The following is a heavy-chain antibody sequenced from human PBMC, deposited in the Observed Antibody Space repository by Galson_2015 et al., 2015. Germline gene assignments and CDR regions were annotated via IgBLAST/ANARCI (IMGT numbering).Heavy chain of an antibody. D-gene: IGHD6-19*01. CDR1: GFTFSSYG. CDR3: AKFSGSIAVADDAFDI. Sequence: SLRLSCAASGFTFSSYGMHWVRQAPGKGLEWVAVISYDGSNKYYADSVKGRFTISRDNSKNTLYLQMNSLRAEDTAVYYCAKFSGSIAVADDAFDIWGQGTMVTVSS. V-gene: IGHV3-30*18. J-gene: IGHJ3*02. CDR2: ISYDGSNK.